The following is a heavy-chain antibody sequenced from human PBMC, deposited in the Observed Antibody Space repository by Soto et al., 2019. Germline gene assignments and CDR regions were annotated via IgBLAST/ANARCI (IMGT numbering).Heavy chain of an antibody. CDR2: ISYDGSNK. V-gene: IGHV3-30-3*01. Sequence: QVQLVESGGGVVQPGRSLRLSCAASGFTFSSYAMHWVRQAPGKGLEWVAVISYDGSNKYYADSVKGRFTISRDNSKNTLYLQMNSLRAEDTAVSYCARDRYSSSWYADWGQVTLVTVSS. D-gene: IGHD6-13*01. J-gene: IGHJ4*02. CDR1: GFTFSSYA. CDR3: ARDRYSSSWYAD.